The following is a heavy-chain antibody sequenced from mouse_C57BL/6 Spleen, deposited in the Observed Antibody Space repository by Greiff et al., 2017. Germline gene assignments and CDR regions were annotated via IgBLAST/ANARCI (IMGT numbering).Heavy chain of an antibody. CDR2: IYPGDGDT. D-gene: IGHD1-1*01. V-gene: IGHV1-82*01. J-gene: IGHJ3*01. CDR3: ARRGDYYGSEAWFAY. Sequence: VKLQESGPELVKPGASVKISCKASGYAFSSSWMNWVKQRPGKGLEWIGRIYPGDGDTNYNGKFKGKATLTADKSSSTAYMQLSSLTSEDSAVYFCARRGDYYGSEAWFAYWGQGTLVTVSA. CDR1: GYAFSSSW.